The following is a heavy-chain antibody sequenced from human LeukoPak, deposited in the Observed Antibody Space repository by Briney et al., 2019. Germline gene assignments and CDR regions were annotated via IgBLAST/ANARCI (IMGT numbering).Heavy chain of an antibody. CDR3: ARHASAWYAREGKNWFDP. V-gene: IGHV4-59*08. J-gene: IGHJ5*02. D-gene: IGHD6-19*01. CDR2: IYYNGDT. Sequence: PSETLPLTCTVSAGSISGHYWSWVRQPPGKVLEWIAYIYYNGDTSYNPSLKRRVTISVDTSKNQFSLKLTSVTAADTAVYYCARHASAWYAREGKNWFDPWGQGTLVTVSS. CDR1: AGSISGHY.